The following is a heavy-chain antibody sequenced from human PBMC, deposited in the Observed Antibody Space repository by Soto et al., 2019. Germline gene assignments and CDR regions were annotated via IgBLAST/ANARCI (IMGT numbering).Heavy chain of an antibody. CDR3: AKQPGGVVPAAHEYVDY. V-gene: IGHV3-30*18. CDR2: ISYDGSNK. D-gene: IGHD2-2*01. Sequence: QVQLVESGGGVVQPGRSLRLSCAASGFTFSSYGMHWVRQAPGKGLEWVAVISYDGSNKYYADSVKGRFTISRDNSKNTLYLQMNSLRAEDTAVYYCAKQPGGVVPAAHEYVDYWGQGTLVTVSS. J-gene: IGHJ4*02. CDR1: GFTFSSYG.